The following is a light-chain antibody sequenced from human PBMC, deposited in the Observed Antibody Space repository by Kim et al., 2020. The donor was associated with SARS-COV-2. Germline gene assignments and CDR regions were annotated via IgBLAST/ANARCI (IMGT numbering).Light chain of an antibody. J-gene: IGLJ2*01. V-gene: IGLV3-21*04. CDR1: NIGTKS. CDR2: YDR. Sequence: SYELTQPPPVSVAPGKTATITCGGTNIGTKSVHWYQQRPGQAPVLVISYDRDRPSGIPERFSGSNSGNTATLTISRVEAGDEADYYCQVWDSSGDHHVRFGGGTQLTVL. CDR3: QVWDSSGDHHVR.